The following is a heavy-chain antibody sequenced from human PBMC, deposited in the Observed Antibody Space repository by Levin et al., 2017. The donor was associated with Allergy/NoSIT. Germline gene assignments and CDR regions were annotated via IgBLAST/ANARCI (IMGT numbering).Heavy chain of an antibody. CDR1: GYSFTSHW. J-gene: IGHJ3*01. CDR2: IDPIDSYM. D-gene: IGHD1-1*01. V-gene: IGHV5-10-1*01. CDR3: AVTSMDNFDAFDF. Sequence: GGSLRLSCKGSGYSFTSHWINWVRQMPGKGLEWMGRIDPIDSYMHYSPSFQGHATISADKSISTAYLQWSSLKASDTAMYYCAVTSMDNFDAFDFWGQGTMVTVSS.